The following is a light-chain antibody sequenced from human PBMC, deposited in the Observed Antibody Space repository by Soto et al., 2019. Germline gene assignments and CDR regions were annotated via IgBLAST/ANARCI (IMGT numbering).Light chain of an antibody. V-gene: IGKV1-8*01. J-gene: IGKJ2*01. Sequence: AIRMTQSPSSFSASTGDRVXITCRASQGISSYLAWYQQKPGKAPKLLIYAASTLQSGVPSRFSGSGSGTDFTLTISCLQSEDFATYYCQQYYSYPYTFGQGTKLEIK. CDR3: QQYYSYPYT. CDR1: QGISSY. CDR2: AAS.